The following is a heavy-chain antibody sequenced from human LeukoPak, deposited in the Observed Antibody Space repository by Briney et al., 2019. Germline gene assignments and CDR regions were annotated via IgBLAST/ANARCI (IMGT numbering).Heavy chain of an antibody. Sequence: PSETLSLTCTVSGGSISSYYRSWIRQPPGKGLEWIGYIYDSGSTNYNPSFKSRVRIAVDPHKKQFSQKLSSVTAADTAVYYCAREPTTSTSGYSYGYYGMDVWGQGTTVTVSS. D-gene: IGHD5-18*01. CDR2: IYDSGST. CDR1: GGSISSYY. V-gene: IGHV4-59*01. J-gene: IGHJ6*02. CDR3: AREPTTSTSGYSYGYYGMDV.